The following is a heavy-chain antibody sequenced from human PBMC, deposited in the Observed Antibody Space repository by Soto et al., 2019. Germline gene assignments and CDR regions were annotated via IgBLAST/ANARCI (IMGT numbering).Heavy chain of an antibody. D-gene: IGHD6-19*01. CDR1: GFTFSSYA. V-gene: IGHV3-30*03. Sequence: QVQLVESGGGVVQPGRSLRLSCAASGFTFSSYAMHWVHQAPGKGLEWVALISYDGSNKYYADSVKGRFTISRDNSKNTVYMEMNSLRTEDTAVYYCARVEAVAVTWWYFDLWGRGTLVTVSS. J-gene: IGHJ2*01. CDR3: ARVEAVAVTWWYFDL. CDR2: ISYDGSNK.